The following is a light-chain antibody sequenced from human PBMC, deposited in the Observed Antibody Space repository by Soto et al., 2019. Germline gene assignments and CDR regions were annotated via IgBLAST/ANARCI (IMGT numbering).Light chain of an antibody. Sequence: EIVMTQSPVTLSVSPGERATLSCRASQSVGNNLAWYQQKPGQAPRLLIFDGSSRATGIPDRFSGSGSGTDFTLTISRLEPEDFVAYYCEPYGSSSWTFGQGTKVDIK. CDR3: EPYGSSSWT. CDR2: DGS. CDR1: QSVGNN. J-gene: IGKJ1*01. V-gene: IGKV3-20*01.